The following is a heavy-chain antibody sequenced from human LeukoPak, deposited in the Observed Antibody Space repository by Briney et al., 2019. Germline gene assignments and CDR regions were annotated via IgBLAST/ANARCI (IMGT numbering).Heavy chain of an antibody. CDR1: GTTVSSNY. CDR3: VKDRSGTYSFDY. Sequence: GGSLRLSCAASGTTVSSNYMNWVRQAPGKGLEWVSVIYSGGTTSYADSVKGRFTISRDNSKNTLYLQMSSLRVEDMAVYHCVKDRSGTYSFDYWGLGTLVTVSS. CDR2: IYSGGTT. V-gene: IGHV3-66*01. J-gene: IGHJ4*02. D-gene: IGHD1-26*01.